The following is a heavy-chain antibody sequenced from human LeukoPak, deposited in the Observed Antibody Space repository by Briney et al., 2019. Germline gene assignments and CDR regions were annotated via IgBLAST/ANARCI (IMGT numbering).Heavy chain of an antibody. CDR1: GFTFSSYA. V-gene: IGHV3-23*01. CDR3: AKFFAVTNTRYYYYYYMDV. D-gene: IGHD4-11*01. Sequence: GGSLRLSCAASGFTFSSYAMSWVRQAPGKGLEWVSAISGSGGSTYYADFVKGRFTIPRDNSKNTLYLQMNSLRAEDTAVYYCAKFFAVTNTRYYYYYYMDVWGKGTTVTVSS. J-gene: IGHJ6*03. CDR2: ISGSGGST.